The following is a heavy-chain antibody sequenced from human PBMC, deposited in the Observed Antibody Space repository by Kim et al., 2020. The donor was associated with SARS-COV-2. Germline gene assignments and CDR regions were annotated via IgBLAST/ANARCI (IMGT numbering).Heavy chain of an antibody. V-gene: IGHV3-15*01. Sequence: GALRLSCAASGFTFSNAWMSWVRQAPGKGLEWVGRIKSKTDGGTTDYAAPVKGRFTISRDDSKNTLYLQMNSLKTEDTAVYYCTTARIRFGERGDAFDIWGQGTMVTVSS. D-gene: IGHD3-10*01. J-gene: IGHJ3*02. CDR2: IKSKTDGGTT. CDR1: GFTFSNAW. CDR3: TTARIRFGERGDAFDI.